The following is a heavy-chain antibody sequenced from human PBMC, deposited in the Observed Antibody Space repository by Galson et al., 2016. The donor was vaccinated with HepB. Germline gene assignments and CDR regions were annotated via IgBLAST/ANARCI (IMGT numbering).Heavy chain of an antibody. Sequence: CAISGDSVSTNIASWNWIRQSPSRGLEWLGRTYYRSKWYNEYALSVRSRITIPPDTSKNQFSLQLNSVTPEDTAVYFCARRSAPLGNFDIWGQGTAVTVSS. V-gene: IGHV6-1*01. CDR3: ARRSAPLGNFDI. CDR2: TYYRSKWYN. D-gene: IGHD2-15*01. J-gene: IGHJ3*02. CDR1: GDSVSTNIAS.